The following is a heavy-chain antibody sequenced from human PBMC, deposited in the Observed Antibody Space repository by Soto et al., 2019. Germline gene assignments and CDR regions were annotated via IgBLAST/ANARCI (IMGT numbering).Heavy chain of an antibody. Sequence: DVQLVESGGGLVQPGGSLRLSCAASGFTFSTYWMNWVRQAPGKGLEWVANIKQDGSENYYVDSVKGRFTISRDNAKNSVFVQVSDRRAEDTGGYFCAGGSGWWVPDWGQGTLVTASS. D-gene: IGHD6-19*01. V-gene: IGHV3-7*04. CDR2: IKQDGSEN. CDR1: GFTFSTYW. J-gene: IGHJ1*01. CDR3: AGGSGWWVPD.